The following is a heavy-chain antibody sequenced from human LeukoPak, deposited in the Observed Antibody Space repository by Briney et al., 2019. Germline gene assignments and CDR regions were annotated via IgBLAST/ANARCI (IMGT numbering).Heavy chain of an antibody. CDR3: SRVAAAAGVVVDY. D-gene: IGHD6-13*01. J-gene: IGHJ4*02. Sequence: GGSLRLSCAASGLTVSSNYMSWVRQAPGKGLERVSVIYSGGSTYYADSVKGRFTIYRDNSKNTLYLQMNILRADDTAVYYCSRVAAAAGVVVDYWGQGTLVTVSS. CDR2: IYSGGST. CDR1: GLTVSSNY. V-gene: IGHV3-53*01.